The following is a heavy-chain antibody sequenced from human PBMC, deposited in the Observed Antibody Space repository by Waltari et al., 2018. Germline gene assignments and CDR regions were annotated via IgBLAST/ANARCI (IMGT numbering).Heavy chain of an antibody. CDR2: IYYSGST. J-gene: IGHJ3*02. CDR3: ARVGDDYKKGGAFDI. Sequence: QLQLQESGPGLVKPSETLSLTCTVSGGSISSSSYYWGWFCQPPGKGLEWIGSIYYSGSTYYNPSLKSRVTISVDTSKNQFSLKLSSVTAADTAVYYCARVGDDYKKGGAFDIWGQGTMVTVSS. D-gene: IGHD4-4*01. CDR1: GGSISSSSYY. V-gene: IGHV4-39*07.